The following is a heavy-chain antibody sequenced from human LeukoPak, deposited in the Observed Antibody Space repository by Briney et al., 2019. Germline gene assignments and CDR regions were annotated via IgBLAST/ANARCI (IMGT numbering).Heavy chain of an antibody. Sequence: GGSLRLSCAASGFTFSDYYMSWIRQAPGKGLEWVSYISSSGSTIYYADSVKGRFTISGDNAKNSLYLQMNSLRAEDTAVYYCARDRSRYSGYDWGSWFNPWGQGTLVTVSS. D-gene: IGHD5-12*01. CDR2: ISSSGSTI. J-gene: IGHJ5*02. V-gene: IGHV3-11*01. CDR3: ARDRSRYSGYDWGSWFNP. CDR1: GFTFSDYY.